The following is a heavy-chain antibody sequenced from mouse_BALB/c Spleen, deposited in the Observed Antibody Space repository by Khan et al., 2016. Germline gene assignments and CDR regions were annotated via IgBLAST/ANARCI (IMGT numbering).Heavy chain of an antibody. CDR2: IWSGGST. J-gene: IGHJ1*01. Sequence: QVQLKESGPGLVQPSQSLSITCTVSGFSLTNYGIHWLRQSPGKGLEWLGVIWSGGSTDYNAAFISRLSISKDNSKSQIFVKMNSLQANDTAIYYCAGKKVLLWGFDVWCAGTTVTVSS. V-gene: IGHV2-2*02. D-gene: IGHD1-1*02. CDR3: AGKKVLLWGFDV. CDR1: GFSLTNYG.